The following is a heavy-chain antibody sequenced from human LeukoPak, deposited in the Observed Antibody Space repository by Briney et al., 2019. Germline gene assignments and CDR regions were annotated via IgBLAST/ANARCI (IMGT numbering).Heavy chain of an antibody. CDR1: GFAFNNYA. CDR3: ARDRGPPITSYYYGMDV. V-gene: IGHV3-30-3*01. D-gene: IGHD1-20*01. CDR2: ISYDGSNK. Sequence: GGSLRLSCAASGFAFNNYAMGWVRQAPGKGLEWVAVISYDGSNKYYADSVKGRFTISRDNSKNTLYLQMNSLRAEDTAVYYCARDRGPPITSYYYGMDVWGQGTTVTVSS. J-gene: IGHJ6*02.